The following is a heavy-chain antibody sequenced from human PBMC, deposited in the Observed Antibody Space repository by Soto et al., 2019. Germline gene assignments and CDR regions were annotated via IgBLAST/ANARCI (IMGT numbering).Heavy chain of an antibody. CDR1: GFTFSDYY. J-gene: IGHJ4*02. D-gene: IGHD6-19*01. Sequence: QVPLVESGGGLVKPGGSLRLSCAASGFTFSDYYMSWIRQAPGKGLEWVSYISSSSSYTNYADSVKGRFTISRDNAKNSLYLQMNSLRAEDTAVYYCAREEQQWLVTDYWGQGTLVTVSS. CDR2: ISSSSSYT. CDR3: AREEQQWLVTDY. V-gene: IGHV3-11*05.